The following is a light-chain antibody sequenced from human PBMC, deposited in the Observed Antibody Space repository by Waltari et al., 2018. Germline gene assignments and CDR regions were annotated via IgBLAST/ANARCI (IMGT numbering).Light chain of an antibody. V-gene: IGLV3-19*01. Sequence: SSELTQTPAVSVALDKTARIPGQGDRPRIYYGSWSRKKPGQAPELVIYGKKNRPSGIPDRFSASSSGNTASLTITGAQAEDEADYYCTSRDISGDVVFGGGTKLTVL. CDR1: RPRIYY. CDR2: GKK. J-gene: IGLJ3*02. CDR3: TSRDISGDVV.